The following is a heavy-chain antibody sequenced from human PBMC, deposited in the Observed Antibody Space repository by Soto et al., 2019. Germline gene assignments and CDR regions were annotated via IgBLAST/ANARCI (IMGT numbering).Heavy chain of an antibody. J-gene: IGHJ6*02. CDR1: GYIFVNYG. V-gene: IGHV1-18*01. D-gene: IGHD3-16*01. CDR2: ISPYTGNT. Sequence: ASVKVSCKASGYIFVNYGIAWVRQAPRQGLEWMGWISPYTGNTHSASKVQGRLTMTTDTSTSTAYMDLGSLTSDDTAVYYCVMVDNYVTPTPKDVWGQGTTVTVS. CDR3: VMVDNYVTPTPKDV.